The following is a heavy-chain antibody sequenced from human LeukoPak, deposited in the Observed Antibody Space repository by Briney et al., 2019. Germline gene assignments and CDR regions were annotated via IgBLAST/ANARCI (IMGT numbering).Heavy chain of an antibody. J-gene: IGHJ4*02. Sequence: SETLSLTCTVSGGSISSSSYYWGWIRQPPGKGLEWIGSIYYSGSTYYNPSLKSRVTISVDTSKNQFSLKLSSVTAADTAAYYCAGECTNGVCYLDYWGQGTLVTVSS. D-gene: IGHD2-8*01. V-gene: IGHV4-39*01. CDR1: GGSISSSSYY. CDR3: AGECTNGVCYLDY. CDR2: IYYSGST.